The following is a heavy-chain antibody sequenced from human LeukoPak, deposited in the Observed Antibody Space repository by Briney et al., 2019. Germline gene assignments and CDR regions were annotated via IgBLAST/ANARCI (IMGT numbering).Heavy chain of an antibody. CDR2: IYHSGST. D-gene: IGHD3-22*01. V-gene: IGHV4-38-2*02. CDR3: ARDDSSGYYLRGHWFDP. Sequence: SETLSLTCTVSGYSISSGYYWGWIRQPPGKGLEWIGSIYHSGSTNYNPSLKSRVTISVDTSKNQFSLKLSSVTAADTAVYYCARDDSSGYYLRGHWFDPWGQGTLVTVSS. CDR1: GYSISSGYY. J-gene: IGHJ5*02.